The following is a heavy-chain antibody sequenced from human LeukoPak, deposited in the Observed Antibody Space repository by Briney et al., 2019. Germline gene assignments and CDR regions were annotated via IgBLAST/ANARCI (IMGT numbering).Heavy chain of an antibody. CDR2: IYTSGST. CDR3: ARGARFLEWLLYDYYYMDV. CDR1: GASISSYF. D-gene: IGHD3-3*01. V-gene: IGHV4-4*07. Sequence: SETLSLTCTVSGASISSYFWTWIRQPAGKGLEWIGLIYTSGSTNYNLSLKSRVTISVDTSKNQFSLKLSSVTAADTAVYYCARGARFLEWLLYDYYYMDVWGKGTTVTVSS. J-gene: IGHJ6*03.